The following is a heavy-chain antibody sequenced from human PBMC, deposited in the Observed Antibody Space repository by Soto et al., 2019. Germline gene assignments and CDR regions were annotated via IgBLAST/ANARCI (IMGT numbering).Heavy chain of an antibody. Sequence: PVAALKGSGKGCGCSFTSYGIGWLHQMNGKGLEWMGIIYPGDSDTRYSPSFQGQVTISADKSISTAYLQWSSLKASDTAMYYCARPVTGYYKGSAFDLWGQGTIVT. CDR1: GCSFTSYG. J-gene: IGHJ3*01. V-gene: IGHV5-51*07. CDR2: IYPGDSDT. CDR3: ARPVTGYYKGSAFDL. D-gene: IGHD3-9*01.